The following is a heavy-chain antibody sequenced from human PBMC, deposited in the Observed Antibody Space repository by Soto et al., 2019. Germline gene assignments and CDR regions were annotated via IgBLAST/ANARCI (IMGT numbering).Heavy chain of an antibody. Sequence: SETLTVTCTASGGSISSYYWSWIRQPPGKGLEWIGYIYYSGSTNYNPSLKSRVTISVDTSKNQFSLKLSSVTAADTAVYYCARRGPCGTLDYWGQGTLVTVSS. D-gene: IGHD1-1*01. CDR2: IYYSGST. CDR3: ARRGPCGTLDY. J-gene: IGHJ4*02. CDR1: GGSISSYY. V-gene: IGHV4-59*01.